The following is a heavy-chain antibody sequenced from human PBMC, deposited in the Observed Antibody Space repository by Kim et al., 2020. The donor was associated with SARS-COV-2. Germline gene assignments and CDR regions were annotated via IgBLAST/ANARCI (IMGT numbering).Heavy chain of an antibody. CDR2: ISSDGSAT. V-gene: IGHV3-74*01. CDR3: ARDGISLRNYGGNSDGMGV. D-gene: IGHD4-17*01. CDR1: GFTFSDYW. J-gene: IGHJ6*02. Sequence: GGSLRLSCAASGFTFSDYWMHWVRQVPGKGLVWVSRISSDGSATTYADSVKGRFTISRDNAKNTLFLQMNSLRAEDTAVYYCARDGISLRNYGGNSDGMGVWGQGTTVTVSS.